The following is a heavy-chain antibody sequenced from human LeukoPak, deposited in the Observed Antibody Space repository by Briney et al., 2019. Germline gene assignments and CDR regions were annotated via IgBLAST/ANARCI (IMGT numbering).Heavy chain of an antibody. CDR3: VNLAKFAGEDY. CDR1: GFTFSSYA. Sequence: GGSLRLSCSASGFTFSSYAMHWVRQAPGKGLEYVSAISSNGGSTYYADSVKGRFTISRDNSKNTLYLQVSSLRAEDTAVYYCVNLAKFAGEDYWGQGTLVTASS. J-gene: IGHJ4*02. CDR2: ISSNGGST. V-gene: IGHV3-64D*06. D-gene: IGHD3-10*01.